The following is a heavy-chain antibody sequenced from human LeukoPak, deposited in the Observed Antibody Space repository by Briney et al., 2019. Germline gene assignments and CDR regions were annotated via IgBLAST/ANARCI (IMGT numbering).Heavy chain of an antibody. Sequence: GGSLRLSCAASGFTFSDYYMSWIRQAPGKGLEWVSYISSTSSYTNYADSVKGRSTISRDNSKNSLFLQMNSLKAEDTAVYYCARDDWEWDFWGQGTLVTVSS. CDR2: ISSTSSYT. CDR1: GFTFSDYY. J-gene: IGHJ4*02. D-gene: IGHD3-3*01. V-gene: IGHV3-11*06. CDR3: ARDDWEWDF.